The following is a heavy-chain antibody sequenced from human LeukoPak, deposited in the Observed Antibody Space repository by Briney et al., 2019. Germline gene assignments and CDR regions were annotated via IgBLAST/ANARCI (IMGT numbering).Heavy chain of an antibody. J-gene: IGHJ3*02. D-gene: IGHD3-10*01. CDR2: IYYSGST. CDR3: ARGPMVRGVNGAFDI. Sequence: PSETLSLTCAVYGGSFSGYYWGWIRQPPGKGLEWIGYIYYSGSTDYNPSLKSRVTISVDMSKNQFSLKLSSVTAADTAVYYCARGPMVRGVNGAFDIWGQGTMVTVSS. V-gene: IGHV4-34*01. CDR1: GGSFSGYY.